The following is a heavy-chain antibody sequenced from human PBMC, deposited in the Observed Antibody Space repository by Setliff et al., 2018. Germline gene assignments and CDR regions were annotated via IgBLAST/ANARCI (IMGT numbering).Heavy chain of an antibody. CDR1: GGSISSSSYY. V-gene: IGHV4-39*07. D-gene: IGHD6-6*01. CDR3: ARARSQNWYFDL. J-gene: IGHJ2*01. CDR2: IYHSGST. Sequence: PSETLSLTCTVSGGSISSSSYYWGWIRQPPGKGLEWIGEIYHSGSTNYNPSLKSRVTISVDKSKNQFSLKLSSVTAADTAVYYCARARSQNWYFDLWGRGTLVTVSS.